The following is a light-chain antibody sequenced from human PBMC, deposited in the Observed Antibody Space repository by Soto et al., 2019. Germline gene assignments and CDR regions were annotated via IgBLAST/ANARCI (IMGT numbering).Light chain of an antibody. CDR1: SGHSSYA. V-gene: IGLV4-69*01. CDR3: QTWGTGIQV. Sequence: QLVLTQSPSASASLGASVKHTCTLSSGHSSYAIAWHQQQPEKGPRYLMKLNSDGSHSKGDGIPDRFSGSSSGAVRYLTISSLQSEDEADYYCQTWGTGIQVFGGGTKLTVL. J-gene: IGLJ3*02. CDR2: LNSDGSH.